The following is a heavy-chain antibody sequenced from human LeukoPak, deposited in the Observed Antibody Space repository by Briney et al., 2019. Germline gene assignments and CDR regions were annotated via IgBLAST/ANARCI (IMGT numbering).Heavy chain of an antibody. CDR1: GFTFSSYA. D-gene: IGHD2-15*01. CDR2: ISGSGGST. V-gene: IGHV3-23*01. CDR3: AKDWCSGGSCRRGYFDY. J-gene: IGHJ4*02. Sequence: QTGGSLRPSCAASGFTFSSYAMSWVRQAPGKGLEWVSAISGSGGSTYYADSVKGRFTISRDNSKNTLYLQMNSLRAEDTAVYYCAKDWCSGGSCRRGYFDYWGQGTLVTVSS.